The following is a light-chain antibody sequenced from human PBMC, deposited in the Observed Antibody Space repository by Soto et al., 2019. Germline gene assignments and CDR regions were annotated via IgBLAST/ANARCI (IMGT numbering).Light chain of an antibody. V-gene: IGKV3-20*01. CDR2: DAS. CDR1: QSVPKNY. J-gene: IGKJ4*01. Sequence: EIVLTQSPGTLSLSPGERATLSCRASQSVPKNYLAWYQQEPGQAPRLLIYDASSRAAGIPDRFSGSGSGTDFTLTISRLEPEDFAVYYCKQCSISPLTFCGGTKVDIK. CDR3: KQCSISPLT.